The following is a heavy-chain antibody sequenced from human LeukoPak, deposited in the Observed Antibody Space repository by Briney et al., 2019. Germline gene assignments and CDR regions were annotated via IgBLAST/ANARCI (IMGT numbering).Heavy chain of an antibody. CDR2: MNPSGST. CDR1: TFTFSSYT. D-gene: IGHD3-22*01. J-gene: IGHJ6*03. CDR3: ARGRQDVTMIVVVMTAVSYYLDV. Sequence: GSLRLSCATSTFTFSSYTMNWVRQTPGKGLEWIGEMNPSGSTSYNPSLKSRVTISVDTSKNQFSLKLSSVTAADTAVYYCARGRQDVTMIVVVMTAVSYYLDVWGKGTTVTVS. V-gene: IGHV4-34*01.